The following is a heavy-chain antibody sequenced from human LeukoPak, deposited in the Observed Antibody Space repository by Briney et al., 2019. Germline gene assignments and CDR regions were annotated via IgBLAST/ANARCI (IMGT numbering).Heavy chain of an antibody. D-gene: IGHD4-17*01. Sequence: ASVKVSCKASGYTFTSYGISWVRQAPGQGLEWMGWISGYNGNTNYAQKLQGRVTMTTDTSTSTAYMELRSLRSDDTAVYYCARGVTVTRGASSYYYYYMDVWGKGTTVTVSS. CDR2: ISGYNGNT. CDR3: ARGVTVTRGASSYYYYYMDV. CDR1: GYTFTSYG. V-gene: IGHV1-18*01. J-gene: IGHJ6*03.